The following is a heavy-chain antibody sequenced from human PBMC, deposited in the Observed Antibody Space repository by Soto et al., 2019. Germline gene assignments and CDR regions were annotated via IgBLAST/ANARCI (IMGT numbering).Heavy chain of an antibody. CDR2: ISAYNGNT. D-gene: IGHD3-22*01. CDR3: ARSLKVYDSSGPYGAFDI. Sequence: QVQLVQSGAEVKKPGASVKVSCKASGYTFTSYGISWVRQAPGQGLEWMGWISAYNGNTNYAQKLQGRVTMTTDTATSTAYMELRSLRSDDTAVYYCARSLKVYDSSGPYGAFDIWGQGTMVTVSS. CDR1: GYTFTSYG. J-gene: IGHJ3*02. V-gene: IGHV1-18*01.